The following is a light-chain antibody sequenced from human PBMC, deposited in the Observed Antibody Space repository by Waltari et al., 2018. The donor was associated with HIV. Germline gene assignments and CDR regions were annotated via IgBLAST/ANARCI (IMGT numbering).Light chain of an antibody. CDR3: QSADSGGFHWV. V-gene: IGLV3-25*03. Sequence: YELTQPPSVPLPPGQTPPRTCSGADFTKKQVFWYQQRPSQAPLLLIYHDTEGPSGIPDRFSGSTAGATVTLTISGVQAEDEADYYCQSADSGGFHWVFGGGAKLTVL. J-gene: IGLJ3*02. CDR2: HDT. CDR1: DFTKKQ.